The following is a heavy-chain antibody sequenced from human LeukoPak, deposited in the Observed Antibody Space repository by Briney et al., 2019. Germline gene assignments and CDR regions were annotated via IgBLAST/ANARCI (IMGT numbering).Heavy chain of an antibody. J-gene: IGHJ3*02. V-gene: IGHV4-59*01. CDR2: IYSSGTT. CDR3: ARDFPTYIDAFDI. Sequence: SETLSLTCTVSGGSIRSYYWNWIRQPPGKGLEWIGYIYSSGTTNYNPSLKSRVTISVDTSKNQFSLKVTSVTAADTAVYYCARDFPTYIDAFDIWGQGTMVTVSS. D-gene: IGHD4-11*01. CDR1: GGSIRSYY.